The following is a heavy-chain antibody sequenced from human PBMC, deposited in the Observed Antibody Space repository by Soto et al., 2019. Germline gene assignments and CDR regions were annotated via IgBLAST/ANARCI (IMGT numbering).Heavy chain of an antibody. V-gene: IGHV1-8*01. Sequence: QVQLVQSGAEVKKPGASVKVSCKASGYSFASYDINWVRQATGQGLEWMGWMNPNSGDRGYAQKFQGRVTMTRNTSITTAYMELSGLRSEDTAVYYCARVSSSSMHDNWGQGTLVTVSS. CDR1: GYSFASYD. CDR3: ARVSSSSMHDN. CDR2: MNPNSGDR. D-gene: IGHD6-6*01. J-gene: IGHJ4*02.